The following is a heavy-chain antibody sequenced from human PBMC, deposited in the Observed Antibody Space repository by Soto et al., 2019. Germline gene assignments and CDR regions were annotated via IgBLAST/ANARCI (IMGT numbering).Heavy chain of an antibody. CDR3: ARGYDSSGYRVRNYYYGMDV. V-gene: IGHV1-69*02. CDR2: IIPILGIA. CDR1: GGTFSSYT. Sequence: ASVKVSCKASGGTFSSYTISWVRQAPGQGLEWMGRIIPILGIANYAQKFQGRVTITADKSTSTAYMELSSLRSEDTAVYYCARGYDSSGYRVRNYYYGMDVWGQGTTVTVS. D-gene: IGHD3-22*01. J-gene: IGHJ6*02.